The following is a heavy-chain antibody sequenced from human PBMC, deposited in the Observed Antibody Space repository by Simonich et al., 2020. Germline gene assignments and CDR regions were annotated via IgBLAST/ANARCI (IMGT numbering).Heavy chain of an antibody. D-gene: IGHD3-10*01. CDR3: ARDTSYYGSGSYYFDY. CDR1: GFPFSSYS. Sequence: GGGLVKPGGSLRLSCAASGFPFSSYSMNWVRQAPGKGLEWVSSISSSSSYIYHADSVKGRFTISRDNAKNSLYLQMNSLRAEDTAVYYCARDTSYYGSGSYYFDYWGQGTLVTVSS. J-gene: IGHJ4*02. V-gene: IGHV3-21*01. CDR2: ISSSSSYI.